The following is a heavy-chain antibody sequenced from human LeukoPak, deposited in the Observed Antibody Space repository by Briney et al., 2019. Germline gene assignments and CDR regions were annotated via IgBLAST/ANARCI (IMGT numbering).Heavy chain of an antibody. V-gene: IGHV1-2*02. J-gene: IGHJ4*02. CDR1: GYTFTAYY. CDR3: ARGGSDWYHYDSSGYHV. D-gene: IGHD3-22*01. CDR2: INPNSGGT. Sequence: ASVKVSCKASGYTFTAYYMHWVRQAPGQGLGWMGWINPNSGGTNYAQKFQGRVTMTRDTSISTASMELSRLRSDDTAVYYCARGGSDWYHYDSSGYHVWGQGTLVTVSS.